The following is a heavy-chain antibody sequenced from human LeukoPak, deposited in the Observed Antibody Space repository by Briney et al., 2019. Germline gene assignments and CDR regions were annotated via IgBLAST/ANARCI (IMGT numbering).Heavy chain of an antibody. Sequence: SETLSLTCTVSGGSISNYYWTWVRQPPGKTLEWIGYIFPSGSAYYTPSLKSRVTISLDTSKNQFSLSLSSVTAADTAVYYCARRNHYFYYMGVWGKGTTVTVSS. CDR1: GGSISNYY. CDR3: ARRNHYFYYMGV. J-gene: IGHJ6*03. V-gene: IGHV4-4*09. CDR2: IFPSGSA.